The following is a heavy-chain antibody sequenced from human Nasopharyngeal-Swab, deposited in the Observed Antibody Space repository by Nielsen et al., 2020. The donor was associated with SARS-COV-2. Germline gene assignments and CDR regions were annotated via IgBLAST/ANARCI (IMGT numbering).Heavy chain of an antibody. CDR2: IHGDGRNT. D-gene: IGHD3-10*01. V-gene: IGHV3-74*01. J-gene: IGHJ4*02. CDR3: VRDNYGVDY. Sequence: GGSLRLSCAASGFTFSTYSLHWVRQAPGKGLEWISEIHGDGRNTNYADSVKGRFTISRDNAKSTLYLQMNSLRVEDTAVYYCVRDNYGVDYWGQGTLVTVSS. CDR1: GFTFSTYS.